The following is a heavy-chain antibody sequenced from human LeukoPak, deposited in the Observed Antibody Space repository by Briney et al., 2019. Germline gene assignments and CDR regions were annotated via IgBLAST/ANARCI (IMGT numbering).Heavy chain of an antibody. CDR3: ARTTEGYAGGPGYSYYYYMDV. D-gene: IGHD5-12*01. CDR1: GGSISSYY. CDR2: IHYSGST. J-gene: IGHJ6*03. Sequence: PSETLSLTCTVSGGSISSYYWSWIREPPGRGLEWIGYIHYSGSTHYNPSLKSRVTISVDTSKNQVSLKLRSVTAADTAVYYCARTTEGYAGGPGYSYYYYMDVWGKGTTVTISS. V-gene: IGHV4-59*01.